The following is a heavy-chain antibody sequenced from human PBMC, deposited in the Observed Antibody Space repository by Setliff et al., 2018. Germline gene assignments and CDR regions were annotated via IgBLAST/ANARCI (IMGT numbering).Heavy chain of an antibody. V-gene: IGHV3-21*05. D-gene: IGHD1-26*01. Sequence: GGSLRLSCAAPGPTFSRYSMNWVRQAPGKGLEWISYISSSNSGMYYADSVKGRFTISRDNSKNTVYLEMNNLRADDTAVYYCAGDPPRSDWRLDSWGQGTLVTVSS. J-gene: IGHJ4*02. CDR2: ISSSNSGM. CDR3: AGDPPRSDWRLDS. CDR1: GPTFSRYS.